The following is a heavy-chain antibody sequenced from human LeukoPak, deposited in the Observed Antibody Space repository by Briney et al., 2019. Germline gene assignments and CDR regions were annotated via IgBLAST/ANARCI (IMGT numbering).Heavy chain of an antibody. J-gene: IGHJ3*01. V-gene: IGHV3-20*04. D-gene: IGHD1-7*01. CDR3: AGITGTTLGAFDF. CDR2: IRNGGST. CDR1: GFTFDDYG. Sequence: GGSLRLSCAASGFTFDDYGMSWVRQAPGKGLEWVSGIRNGGSTGYADSVKGRFTISRDNAKNSLYLQMNSLRAEDTALYYCAGITGTTLGAFDFWGQGTMVTVSS.